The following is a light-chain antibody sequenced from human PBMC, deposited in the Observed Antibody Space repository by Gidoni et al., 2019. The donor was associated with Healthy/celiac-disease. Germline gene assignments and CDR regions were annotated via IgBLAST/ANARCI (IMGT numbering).Light chain of an antibody. CDR2: AAS. CDR3: QQSYSTPMYT. Sequence: DIQMTQYPSSLSASVGDRVTITCRASQSISSYLNWYQQKPGKAPKLLLYAASSLQSGVPSRFSGSGSGTDFTLTISSLQPEDVATYYCQQSYSTPMYTFGQGTKLEIK. V-gene: IGKV1-39*01. CDR1: QSISSY. J-gene: IGKJ2*01.